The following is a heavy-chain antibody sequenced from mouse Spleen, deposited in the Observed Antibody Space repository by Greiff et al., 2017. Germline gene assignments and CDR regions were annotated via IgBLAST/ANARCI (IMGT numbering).Heavy chain of an antibody. D-gene: IGHD4-1*01. CDR2: IWRGGST. CDR3: AKDWDGDTRYFDV. J-gene: IGHJ1*01. V-gene: IGHV2-5-1*01. Sequence: QVQLKESGPSLVQPSQSLSITCTVSGFSLTSYGVHWVRQSPGKGLEWLGVIWRGGSTDYNAAFMSRLSITKDNSKSQVFFKMNSLQADDTAIYYCAKDWDGDTRYFDVWGAGTTVTVSS. CDR1: GFSLTSYG.